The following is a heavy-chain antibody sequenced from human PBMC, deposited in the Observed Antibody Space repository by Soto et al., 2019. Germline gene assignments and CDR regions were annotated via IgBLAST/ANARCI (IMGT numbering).Heavy chain of an antibody. V-gene: IGHV1-69*01. Sequence: QVQLVQSGAEVQKPGSSVKVSCKASGGTFSSYAISWVRQAPGQGLEWMGGIIPIFGTANYAQKFQGRVTITADESTSTAYMELSSLRSEDTAVYYCASRAHDYYDILTGYYDDAFDIWGQGTMVTVSS. CDR2: IIPIFGTA. CDR1: GGTFSSYA. CDR3: ASRAHDYYDILTGYYDDAFDI. D-gene: IGHD3-9*01. J-gene: IGHJ3*02.